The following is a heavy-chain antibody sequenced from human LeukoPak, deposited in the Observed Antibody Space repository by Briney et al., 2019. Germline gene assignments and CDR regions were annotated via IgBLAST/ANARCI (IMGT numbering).Heavy chain of an antibody. CDR3: ARDYYYDSSGYNP. D-gene: IGHD3-22*01. CDR2: IIPIFGTA. Sequence: SVKVSCKASGGTFSSYAISWARQAPGQGLEWMGRIIPIFGTANYAQKFQGRVTITTDESTSTAYMELSSLRSEDTAVYYCARDYYYDSSGYNPWGQGTLVTVSS. CDR1: GGTFSSYA. J-gene: IGHJ5*02. V-gene: IGHV1-69*05.